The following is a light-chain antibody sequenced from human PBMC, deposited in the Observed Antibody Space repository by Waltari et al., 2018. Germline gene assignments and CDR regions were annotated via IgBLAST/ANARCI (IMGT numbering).Light chain of an antibody. CDR2: STF. V-gene: IGKV3-20*01. CDR3: QQYDISPLT. CDR1: QTIRTTY. J-gene: IGKJ4*01. Sequence: EIVLTQSPGTLSLSPGEGATLSCRTSQTIRTTYLAWYQQKPGQAPTLLIYSTFSRATGIPYRFTGSGSGTDFSLTISSLEPEDFATYYCQQYDISPLTFGGGTKVEIK.